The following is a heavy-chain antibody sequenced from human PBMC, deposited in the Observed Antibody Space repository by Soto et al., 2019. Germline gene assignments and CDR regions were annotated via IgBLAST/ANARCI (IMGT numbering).Heavy chain of an antibody. CDR1: GFTFSSPG. V-gene: IGHV3-33*01. J-gene: IGHJ4*02. Sequence: QVQLVESGGGVVQPGRSLRLSCAASGFTFSSPGMHWVRQAPGKGLEWVAVLWYDGSKKYSADSVKDRFTISRHNSKNILYLQMNNLRADDTAVYYCARGNWKYGYFDYWGLGTLVTVSS. CDR3: ARGNWKYGYFDY. D-gene: IGHD1-7*01. CDR2: LWYDGSKK.